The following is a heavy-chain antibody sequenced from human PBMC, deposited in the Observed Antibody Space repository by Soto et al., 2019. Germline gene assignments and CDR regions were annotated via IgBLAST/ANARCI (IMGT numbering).Heavy chain of an antibody. CDR3: ARVSGGYYYDSSGYYYFDY. CDR1: GGTFSSYA. CDR2: IIPIFGTA. D-gene: IGHD3-22*01. J-gene: IGHJ4*02. Sequence: SVKVSCKSSGGTFSSYAISWVRQAPVQGLEWMGGIIPIFGTANYAQKFQGRVTITADESTSTAYMELSSLRSEDTAVYYCARVSGGYYYDSSGYYYFDYWGQGTLVTVSS. V-gene: IGHV1-69*13.